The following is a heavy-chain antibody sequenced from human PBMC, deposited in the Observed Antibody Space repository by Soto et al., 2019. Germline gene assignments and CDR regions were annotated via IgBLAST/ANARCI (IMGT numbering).Heavy chain of an antibody. D-gene: IGHD3-16*01. V-gene: IGHV3-33*01. Sequence: QVQLVESGGGVVQPGRSLRLSCAASGFTFSSYGMHWVRQAPGKGLEWVVVIWYDGSNKYYADSVKGRFTISRDNSKNTLYLQMNSLRAEDTAVYYCARDPSGELSLNFDYWGQGTLVTVSS. CDR2: IWYDGSNK. CDR3: ARDPSGELSLNFDY. CDR1: GFTFSSYG. J-gene: IGHJ4*02.